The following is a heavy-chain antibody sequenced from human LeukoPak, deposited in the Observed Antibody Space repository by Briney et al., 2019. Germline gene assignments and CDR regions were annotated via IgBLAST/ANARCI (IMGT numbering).Heavy chain of an antibody. D-gene: IGHD6-19*01. J-gene: IGHJ4*02. Sequence: PGGSLRHSCAASGFTFSSYWMSWVRQAPGKGLEWVSGISASGGSTYYADSVKGRFTISRDNSKNTLYLQMNSLRAEDTAVYYCAKYSSGWCFEYWGQGTLVTVSS. CDR2: ISASGGST. CDR1: GFTFSSYW. V-gene: IGHV3-23*01. CDR3: AKYSSGWCFEY.